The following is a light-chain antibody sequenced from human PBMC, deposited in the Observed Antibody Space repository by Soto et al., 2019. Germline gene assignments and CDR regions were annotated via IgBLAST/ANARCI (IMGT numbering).Light chain of an antibody. Sequence: QSALTQPRSVSGSPGQSVTISCPGTSSDVGGYNYVSWYQQHPGKAPTLMIYDVSKRPSGVPDRFSGSKSGNTASLTISGLQAEDEADYYCYSYVGSYTRVFGGGTKLTVL. CDR2: DVS. J-gene: IGLJ3*02. CDR1: SSDVGGYNY. V-gene: IGLV2-11*01. CDR3: YSYVGSYTRV.